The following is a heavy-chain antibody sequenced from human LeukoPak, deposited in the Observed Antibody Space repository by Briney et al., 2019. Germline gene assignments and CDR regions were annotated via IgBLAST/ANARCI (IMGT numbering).Heavy chain of an antibody. D-gene: IGHD2-2*01. CDR2: INPNSGGT. Sequence: SVKVSCKASGYTFTGYYMHWVRQAPGQGLEWMGWINPNSGGTNYAQKFQGRVTMTRDTSISTAYMELSRLRSDDTAVYYCARGYCSSTSCYGGSWFDPWGQGTLVTVSS. CDR3: ARGYCSSTSCYGGSWFDP. V-gene: IGHV1-2*02. CDR1: GYTFTGYY. J-gene: IGHJ5*02.